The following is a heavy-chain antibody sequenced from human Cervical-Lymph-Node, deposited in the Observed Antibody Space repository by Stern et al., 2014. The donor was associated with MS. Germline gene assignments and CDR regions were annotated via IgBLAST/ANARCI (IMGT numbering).Heavy chain of an antibody. CDR1: GGTFNTNA. J-gene: IGHJ4*02. V-gene: IGHV1-69*01. Sequence: VQLVESGAEVKKPGSSVKVSCKASGGTFNTNAISWVRQAPGQGLEWMGGIIPIFGTALYAQKFQGRVTITANESTRAVYMELSSLRSEDPAVYYCARAAYSTSSYNYWGQGTLVIVSS. D-gene: IGHD6-6*01. CDR2: IIPIFGTA. CDR3: ARAAYSTSSYNY.